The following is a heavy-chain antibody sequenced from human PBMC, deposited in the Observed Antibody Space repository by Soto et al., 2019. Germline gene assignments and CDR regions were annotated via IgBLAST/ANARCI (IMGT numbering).Heavy chain of an antibody. Sequence: QTGGSLRLSCEVSGFTFSFYWMSWVRQAPGKGLEWVANINQDGSEINFVDSVKGRFTISRDNAKNLLYLQMNSLRVEDTAVYYCARDWSYSGFEDFWGQGTQVTVS. CDR2: INQDGSEI. CDR1: GFTFSFYW. D-gene: IGHD5-12*01. CDR3: ARDWSYSGFEDF. V-gene: IGHV3-7*03. J-gene: IGHJ4*02.